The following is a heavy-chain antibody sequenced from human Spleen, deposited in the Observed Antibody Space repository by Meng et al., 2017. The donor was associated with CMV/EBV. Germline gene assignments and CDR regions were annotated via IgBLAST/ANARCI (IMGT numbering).Heavy chain of an antibody. CDR3: ARDILYGDYGLDY. CDR2: IYSCDDT. CDR1: VFTVSDNY. V-gene: IGHV3-66*01. D-gene: IGHD4-17*01. Sequence: CAASVFTVSDNYMTWVRQAPGKGLEWVSVIYSCDDTDYADSLKGRFTISRDNAKNSLYLQMNSLRAEDTAVYYCARDILYGDYGLDYWGQGSLVTVSS. J-gene: IGHJ4*02.